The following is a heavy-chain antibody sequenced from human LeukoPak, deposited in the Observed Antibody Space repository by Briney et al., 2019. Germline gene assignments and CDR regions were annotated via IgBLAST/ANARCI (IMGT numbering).Heavy chain of an antibody. V-gene: IGHV1-2*06. CDR2: INPNSGDT. Sequence: VKVSCKASGYTFTAYHMHWVRQAPGQGLEWMGRINPNSGDTNYAQKFQGRVTMARDTSISTAYMELSGLRSDDTAVYYCARDYCSSTSCLFDYWGQGTLVSVSS. CDR1: GYTFTAYH. D-gene: IGHD2-2*01. CDR3: ARDYCSSTSCLFDY. J-gene: IGHJ4*02.